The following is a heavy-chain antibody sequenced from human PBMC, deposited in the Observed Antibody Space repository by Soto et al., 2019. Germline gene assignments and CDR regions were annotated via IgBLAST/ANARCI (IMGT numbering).Heavy chain of an antibody. CDR3: ARSLLQGEF. Sequence: QVQLVQSGAEVKKPGASVKVSCKASGYIFIHYYIRWVRQAPGQGLEWMAIINPNGGSTNYAQKFQGRVTVTSDTSTSTVSMELNSLGSDDTAVYFCARSLLQGEFWGQGTLVTVSS. J-gene: IGHJ4*02. V-gene: IGHV1-46*01. D-gene: IGHD3-16*01. CDR1: GYIFIHYY. CDR2: INPNGGST.